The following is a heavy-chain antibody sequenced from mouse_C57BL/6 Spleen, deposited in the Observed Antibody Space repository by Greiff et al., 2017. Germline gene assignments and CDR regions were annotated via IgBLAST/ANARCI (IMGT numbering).Heavy chain of an antibody. Sequence: QVHVKQPGTELVKPGASVKLSCKASGYTFTSYWMHWVKQRPGQGLEWIGNINPSNGDTNYNGKFKGKATLTADKSSSTAYMQLSSLTSEDSAVYFCARYHDGGFAYWGQGTLVTVSA. D-gene: IGHD2-12*01. CDR1: GYTFTSYW. V-gene: IGHV1-53*01. J-gene: IGHJ3*01. CDR3: ARYHDGGFAY. CDR2: INPSNGDT.